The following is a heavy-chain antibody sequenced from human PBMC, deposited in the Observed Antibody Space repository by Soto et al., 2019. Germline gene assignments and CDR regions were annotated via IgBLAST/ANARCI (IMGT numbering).Heavy chain of an antibody. V-gene: IGHV4-59*01. Sequence: LSLTCTVSGGSISSYYWSWIRQPPGKGLGWIGYIYYSGSTNYNPSLKSRVTISVDTSKNQFSLKLSSVTAADTAVYYCARGPGLGYCSGGSCPPFDYWGQGTLVTVSS. J-gene: IGHJ4*02. D-gene: IGHD2-15*01. CDR2: IYYSGST. CDR1: GGSISSYY. CDR3: ARGPGLGYCSGGSCPPFDY.